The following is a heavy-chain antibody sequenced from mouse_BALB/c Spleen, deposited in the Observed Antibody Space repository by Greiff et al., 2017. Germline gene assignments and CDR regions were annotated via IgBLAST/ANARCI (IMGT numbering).Heavy chain of an antibody. D-gene: IGHD2-13*01. CDR1: GYSITSDYA. V-gene: IGHV3-2*02. J-gene: IGHJ2*01. CDR2: ISYSGST. Sequence: EVKLVESGPGLVKPSQSLSLTCTVTGYSITSDYAWNWIRQFPGNKLEWMGYISYSGSTSYNPSLKSRISITRDTSKNQFFLQLNSVTTEDTATYYCARYGDDYFDYWGQGTTLTVSS. CDR3: ARYGDDYFDY.